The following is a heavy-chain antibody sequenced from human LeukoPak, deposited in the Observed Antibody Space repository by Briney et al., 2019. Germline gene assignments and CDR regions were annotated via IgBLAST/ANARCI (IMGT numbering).Heavy chain of an antibody. V-gene: IGHV4-34*01. D-gene: IGHD6-6*01. J-gene: IGHJ4*02. CDR1: GGSFSGYY. Sequence: SETLSLTCAVYGGSFSGYYWSWIRQPPGKGLEWIGEINHSGSTYYNPSLKSRVTISVDRSKNQFSLKLSSVTAADTAVYYCARDLGYSSSSHHFDYWGQGTLVTVSS. CDR3: ARDLGYSSSSHHFDY. CDR2: INHSGST.